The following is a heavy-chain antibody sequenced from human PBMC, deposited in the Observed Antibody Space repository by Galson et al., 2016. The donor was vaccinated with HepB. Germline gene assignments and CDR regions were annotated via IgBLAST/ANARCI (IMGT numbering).Heavy chain of an antibody. J-gene: IGHJ4*02. CDR2: IYPADSDT. D-gene: IGHD3-3*01. V-gene: IGHV5-51*01. CDR1: GYTFSSYW. Sequence: QSGAEVKKPGESLKISCKGSGYTFSSYWIGWVRQMPGKGLEWVGNIYPADSDTRYSPSFQGQVTISADKSITTAFLQWTTLKASDTALYYCARSDFWGAKWDDWGQGTRVTVSS. CDR3: ARSDFWGAKWDD.